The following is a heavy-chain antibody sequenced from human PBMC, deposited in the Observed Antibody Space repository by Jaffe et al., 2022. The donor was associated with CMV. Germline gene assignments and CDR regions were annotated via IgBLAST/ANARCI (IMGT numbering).Heavy chain of an antibody. J-gene: IGHJ6*04. CDR3: TTDPTF. CDR2: IRPKTDGGTT. Sequence: EVQLVESGGGLVQPGGSLRLSCAASGFSFSDAWMSWVRQAPGKGLEWLGRIRPKTDGGTTHYAAPVKDRFTISRDDSENTLYLQMNSLQTEDTAVYYCTTDPTFWGKGTTVTVSS. CDR1: GFSFSDAW. V-gene: IGHV3-15*01.